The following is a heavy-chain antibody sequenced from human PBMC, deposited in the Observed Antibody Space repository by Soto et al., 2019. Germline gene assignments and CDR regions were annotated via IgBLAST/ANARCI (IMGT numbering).Heavy chain of an antibody. Sequence: EMQLLESGGGLVQPGGSLRLSCVVSGFSFSTYGVTWVRQAPGKGLEWVCGVSGGSGVTHYTDSVKGRFTISGDDSKNTVYLQMHSLRGEDTAVYSCTRLNGYGDLWGQGTLVTVSS. J-gene: IGHJ5*02. CDR1: GFSFSTYG. CDR3: TRLNGYGDL. V-gene: IGHV3-23*01. D-gene: IGHD4-17*01. CDR2: VSGGSGVT.